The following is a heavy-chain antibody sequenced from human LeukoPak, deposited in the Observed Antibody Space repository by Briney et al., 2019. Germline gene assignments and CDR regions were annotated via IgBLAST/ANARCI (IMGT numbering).Heavy chain of an antibody. Sequence: GASVKVSCKASGYTFTGYYMHWVRQAPGQGLEWMGWINPNRGGTNYAQKFQGRVTMTRDTSISTAYMELSRLRSDDTAVYYCARVSSPVGAFDIWGQGTMVTVSS. CDR2: INPNRGGT. CDR3: ARVSSPVGAFDI. D-gene: IGHD6-13*01. CDR1: GYTFTGYY. V-gene: IGHV1-2*02. J-gene: IGHJ3*02.